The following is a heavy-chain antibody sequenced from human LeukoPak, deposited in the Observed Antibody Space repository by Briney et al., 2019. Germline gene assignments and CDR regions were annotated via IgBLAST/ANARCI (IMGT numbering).Heavy chain of an antibody. CDR1: GGSIGTYY. J-gene: IGHJ4*02. CDR2: IYYSGTS. V-gene: IGHV4-59*08. D-gene: IGHD3-22*01. CDR3: ARQRLRGYYDSSGNYFDY. Sequence: PSETLSLTCTVSGGSIGTYYWSWIRQPPGKGLEWIGNIYYSGTSDYNPSLMSRVTMSVDTSKSQFSLKLSSVTAADTAVYYCARQRLRGYYDSSGNYFDYWGQGTLVTVSS.